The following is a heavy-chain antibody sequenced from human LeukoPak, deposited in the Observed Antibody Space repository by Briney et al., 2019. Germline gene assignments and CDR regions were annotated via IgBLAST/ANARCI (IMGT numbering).Heavy chain of an antibody. CDR1: GFTFSHNW. CDR2: IRPDGSEE. D-gene: IGHD1-7*01. V-gene: IGHV3-7*01. Sequence: PGGSLRLSRTASGFTFSHNWMSWVRQAPGKGLEWVASIRPDGSEEYYMDSVKGRFTISRDNAKNSLYLQMNSLRAEDTALYYCAKLLGTVTTYDYWGQGTLVTVSS. CDR3: AKLLGTVTTYDY. J-gene: IGHJ4*02.